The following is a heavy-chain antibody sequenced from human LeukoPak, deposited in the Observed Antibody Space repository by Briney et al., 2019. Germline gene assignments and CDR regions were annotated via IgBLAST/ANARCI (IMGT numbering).Heavy chain of an antibody. Sequence: SETLSLTCTVSGGSISSSSYYWGWIRQPPGKGLEWIGSIYYSGSTYYNPSLKSRVTISVDTSKNQFSLKLSSVTAADTAVYYCAREVPGELLGLYYYMDVWGKGTTVTISS. D-gene: IGHD3-10*01. CDR1: GGSISSSSYY. J-gene: IGHJ6*03. CDR2: IYYSGST. V-gene: IGHV4-39*07. CDR3: AREVPGELLGLYYYMDV.